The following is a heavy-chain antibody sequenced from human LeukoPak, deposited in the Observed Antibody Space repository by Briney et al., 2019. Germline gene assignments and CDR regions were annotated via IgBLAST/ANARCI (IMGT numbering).Heavy chain of an antibody. V-gene: IGHV3-23*01. J-gene: IGHJ3*02. CDR1: GFSLRTYA. Sequence: GVSLRLSCVVSGFSLRTYAMSWVRQAPGKGLEWVTTIRGGGFSRYYADSVKGRVSISRDDSKNTVSLEVDNLGVEDTAIYYCAKHKGGGLGNDAFDMWGPGTMLIVSS. CDR3: AKHKGGGLGNDAFDM. D-gene: IGHD2-15*01. CDR2: IRGGGFSR.